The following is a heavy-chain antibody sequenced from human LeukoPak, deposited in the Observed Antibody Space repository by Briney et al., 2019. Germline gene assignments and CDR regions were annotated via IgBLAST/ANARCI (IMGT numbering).Heavy chain of an antibody. CDR3: ASQIVATTLDY. CDR1: GFTFSSYS. V-gene: IGHV3-21*01. J-gene: IGHJ4*02. CDR2: ISSSSSYI. Sequence: GGSLRLSCAASGFTFSSYSMNWVRQAPGKGLEWVSSISSSSSYIYYADSVKGRFTISRDSAKNSLYLQMNSLRAEDTAVYYCASQIVATTLDYWGQGTLVTVSS. D-gene: IGHD5-12*01.